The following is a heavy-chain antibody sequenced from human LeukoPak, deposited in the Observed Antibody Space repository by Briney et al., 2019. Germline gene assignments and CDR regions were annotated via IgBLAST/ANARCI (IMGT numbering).Heavy chain of an antibody. CDR2: IDPSDSYT. V-gene: IGHV5-10-1*01. D-gene: IGHD6-13*01. CDR1: GYSFTSYW. J-gene: IGHJ4*02. Sequence: GESLKISCKGSGYSFTSYWISWVRQMPGKGLEWMGRIDPSDSYTNYSPSFQGHVTISADKSISTAYLQWSSLKASDTAMYYCAGRYRSSWYAADYWGQGTLVTVSS. CDR3: AGRYRSSWYAADY.